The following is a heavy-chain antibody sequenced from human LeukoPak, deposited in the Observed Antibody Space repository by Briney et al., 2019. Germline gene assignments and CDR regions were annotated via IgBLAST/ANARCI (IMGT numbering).Heavy chain of an antibody. CDR3: AKGSWFGELYPMPFDY. V-gene: IGHV3-30*04. CDR1: GFTFSSYA. D-gene: IGHD3-10*01. CDR2: ISHDGSNK. J-gene: IGHJ4*02. Sequence: GRSLRLSCAASGFTFSSYAMHWVRQAPGKGLEWVAVISHDGSNKYYADSVKGRFTISRDNSKNTLYLQMNSLRAEDTAVYYCAKGSWFGELYPMPFDYWGQGTLVTVSS.